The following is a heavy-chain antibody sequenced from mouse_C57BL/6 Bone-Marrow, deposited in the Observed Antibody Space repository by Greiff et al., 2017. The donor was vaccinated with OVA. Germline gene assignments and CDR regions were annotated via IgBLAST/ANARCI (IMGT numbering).Heavy chain of an antibody. Sequence: QVQLQQSGAELVRPGASVKLSCKASGYTFTDYYINWVKQRPGQGLEWIARIYPGSGNTYYNEKFKGKATLTAEKSSSTAYMQLSSLTSEDSAVYFGSRSYYSNYDYWGQGTTLTVSS. V-gene: IGHV1-76*01. CDR2: IYPGSGNT. D-gene: IGHD2-5*01. CDR3: SRSYYSNYDY. J-gene: IGHJ2*01. CDR1: GYTFTDYY.